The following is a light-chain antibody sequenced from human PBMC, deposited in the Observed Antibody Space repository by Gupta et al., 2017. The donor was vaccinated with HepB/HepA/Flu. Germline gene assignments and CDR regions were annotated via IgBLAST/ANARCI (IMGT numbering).Light chain of an antibody. CDR2: KVS. V-gene: IGKV2-30*02. CDR3: TQGKFLGT. J-gene: IGKJ1*01. CDR1: QSLVHTDGYIY. Sequence: EVVMTQSPLSLPVTLGQSASISCKSSQSLVHTDGYIYLNWFHQRLGQSPRRIIYKVSKRDSGVTDRLSGSGSGTDFTLKSSRGEDEDVGVYYCTQGKFLGTFGQGTKVEI.